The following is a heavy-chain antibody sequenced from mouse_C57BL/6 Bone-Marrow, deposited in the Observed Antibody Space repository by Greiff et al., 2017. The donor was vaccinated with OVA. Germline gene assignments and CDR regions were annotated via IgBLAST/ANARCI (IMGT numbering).Heavy chain of an antibody. CDR1: GISITTGNYR. J-gene: IGHJ4*01. D-gene: IGHD2-5*01. CDR3: ARDDYSNYGGFAMDY. CDR2: IYYSGTI. Sequence: EVHLVESGPGLVKPSQTVFLTCTVTGISITTGNYRWSWIRQFPGNKLEWIGYIYYSGTITYNPSLTSRTTITRDTPKNQFFLEMNSLTAEDTATYYCARDDYSNYGGFAMDYWGQGTSVTVSS. V-gene: IGHV3-5*01.